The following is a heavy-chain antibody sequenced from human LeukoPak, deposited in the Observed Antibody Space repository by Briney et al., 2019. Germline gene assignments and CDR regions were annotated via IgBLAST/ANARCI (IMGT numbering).Heavy chain of an antibody. CDR3: ARDDYGDYFDY. Sequence: PSETLSLTCNVSGGSISSYYCSWIRQPPGKGLEWIGYISYSGSTNYNPSLKSRVNISVDTSKNQFSLKLSSVTAADTAVYYCARDDYGDYFDYWGQGTLVTVSS. V-gene: IGHV4-59*08. D-gene: IGHD4-17*01. J-gene: IGHJ4*02. CDR1: GGSISSYY. CDR2: ISYSGST.